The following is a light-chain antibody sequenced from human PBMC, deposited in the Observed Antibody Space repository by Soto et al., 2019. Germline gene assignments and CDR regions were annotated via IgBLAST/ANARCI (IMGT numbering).Light chain of an antibody. J-gene: IGKJ4*01. CDR3: QQYNDWPPQLT. Sequence: EIVMTQSPATLSESVGERATLSCRASHSVSSKLAWYQQKPGQAPRLLIYGASTRATDIPARFSGSGSGTEFTLTISSLQSEDFAVYYCQQYNDWPPQLTFGGGTKVEIK. CDR2: GAS. CDR1: HSVSSK. V-gene: IGKV3-15*01.